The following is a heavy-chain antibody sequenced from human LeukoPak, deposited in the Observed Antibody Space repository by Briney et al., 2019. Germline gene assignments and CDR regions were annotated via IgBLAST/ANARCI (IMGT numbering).Heavy chain of an antibody. J-gene: IGHJ6*03. CDR1: GYSISSGYY. D-gene: IGHD2/OR15-2a*01. CDR2: MYHGGSP. CDR3: ARDILSPGGYYYYMDV. Sequence: SETLSLTCTVSGYSISSGYYWGWIRQPPGKGLEWIGSMYHGGSPYYNPSLKSRVTISVDTSKNQFSLKLSSVTAADTAVYYCARDILSPGGYYYYMDVWGKGTTATVSS. V-gene: IGHV4-38-2*02.